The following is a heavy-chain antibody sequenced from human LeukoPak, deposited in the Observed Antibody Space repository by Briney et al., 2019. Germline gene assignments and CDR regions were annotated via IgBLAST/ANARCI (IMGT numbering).Heavy chain of an antibody. V-gene: IGHV3-7*03. CDR1: GFTFSSYW. CDR3: ARDYGVGPLTMIVVVDAFDI. CDR2: IKQDGSEK. J-gene: IGHJ3*02. D-gene: IGHD3-22*01. Sequence: GGSLRLSCAASGFTFSSYWMNGARQAPGKGLEWVANIKQDGSEKYYVDSVKGRFTSSRDNAKNSLYLQMNSLRAEDTAVYYCARDYGVGPLTMIVVVDAFDIWGQGTMVTVSS.